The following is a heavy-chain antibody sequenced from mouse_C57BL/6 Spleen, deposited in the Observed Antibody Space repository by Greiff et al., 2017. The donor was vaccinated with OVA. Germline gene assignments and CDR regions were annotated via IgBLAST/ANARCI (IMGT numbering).Heavy chain of an antibody. CDR2: ISYSGST. CDR1: GYSITSDY. D-gene: IGHD1-1*01. CDR3: ARSPDYFYFDY. J-gene: IGHJ2*01. V-gene: IGHV3-8*01. Sequence: EVQLVESGPGLAKPSQTLSLTCSVTGYSITSDYWNWIRKVPGNKLEYMGYISYSGSTYYNPSLKSRISITRDTSKNQYYLQLNSVTTEDTATYYCARSPDYFYFDYWGQGTTLTVSS.